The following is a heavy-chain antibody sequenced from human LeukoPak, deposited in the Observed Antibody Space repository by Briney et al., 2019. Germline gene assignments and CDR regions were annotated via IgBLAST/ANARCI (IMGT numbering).Heavy chain of an antibody. J-gene: IGHJ3*02. D-gene: IGHD3-9*01. CDR2: IYPGDSDT. Sequence: GESLKISCKGSGYSFTSYWIGWVRQMPGKGLEWMGIIYPGDSDTRYSPSFQGQVTISADKSISTAYMKWSSLKASDTVLFYSEKRSYDILTGPGAFDIWGQGTMVTVSS. V-gene: IGHV5-51*01. CDR3: EKRSYDILTGPGAFDI. CDR1: GYSFTSYW.